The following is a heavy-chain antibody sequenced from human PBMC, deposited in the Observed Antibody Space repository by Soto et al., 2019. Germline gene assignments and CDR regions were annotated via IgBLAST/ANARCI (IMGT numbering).Heavy chain of an antibody. CDR1: GDSFNSIA. V-gene: IGHV1-8*02. CDR3: ARALYGDTVDS. Sequence: ASAEASSEAPGDSFNSIAISWVRQATGHGVEGVGRMKPHSGNTGDAQKCQGRVTMTRNTSISTAYMELSSLRSEHMAVYYWARALYGDTVDSCGQGPLVTVSP. CDR2: MKPHSGNT. J-gene: IGHJ4*02. D-gene: IGHD4-17*01.